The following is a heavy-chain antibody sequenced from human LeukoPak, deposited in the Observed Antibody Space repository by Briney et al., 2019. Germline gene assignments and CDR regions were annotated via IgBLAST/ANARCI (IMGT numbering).Heavy chain of an antibody. CDR1: GYTFTSYG. V-gene: IGHV1-18*04. Sequence: ASVKVSCKASGYTFTSYGISWVRQAPGQGLEWMGWISAYNGNTNYAQKLQGRVTMTTDTSTSTAYMEPRSLRSDDTAVYYCARGDYYGSGSYPYYFDYWGQGTLVTVSS. D-gene: IGHD3-10*01. CDR2: ISAYNGNT. J-gene: IGHJ4*02. CDR3: ARGDYYGSGSYPYYFDY.